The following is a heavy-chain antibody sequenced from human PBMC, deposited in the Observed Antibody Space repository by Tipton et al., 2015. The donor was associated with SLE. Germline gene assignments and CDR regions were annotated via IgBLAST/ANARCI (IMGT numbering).Heavy chain of an antibody. V-gene: IGHV4-39*07. Sequence: TLSLTCTVSGGSISSYYWGWIRQPPGKGLGWIGSINYSGSTYYNPSLKSRVTISVDTSKNQFSLKLSSVTASDTAVDYCARGHSCTRGGLCDFNNWGQGTLVTVSS. CDR1: GGSISSYY. J-gene: IGHJ3*02. D-gene: IGHD2-15*01. CDR2: INYSGST. CDR3: ARGHSCTRGGLCDFNN.